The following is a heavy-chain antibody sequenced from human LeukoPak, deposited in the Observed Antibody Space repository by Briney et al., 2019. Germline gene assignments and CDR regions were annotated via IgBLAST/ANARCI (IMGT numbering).Heavy chain of an antibody. CDR1: GGSFSGYY. D-gene: IGHD4-17*01. Sequence: PSETLSLTCAVYGGSFSGYYWSWIRQPPGKGLEWIGEINHSGSTNYNPSLKSRVTMSVDTSKNQFSLKLSSVTAADTAVYYCAREIWAAYGDYYFDYWGQGTLVTVSS. J-gene: IGHJ4*02. CDR2: INHSGST. V-gene: IGHV4-34*01. CDR3: AREIWAAYGDYYFDY.